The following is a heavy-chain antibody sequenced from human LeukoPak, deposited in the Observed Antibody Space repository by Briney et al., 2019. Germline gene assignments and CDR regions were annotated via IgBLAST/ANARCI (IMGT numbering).Heavy chain of an antibody. Sequence: GRSLRLSCAASGFTFSSYEMNWVRQAPGKWLEWVSYISISGSTIYYADSVKGRFTNSRDNAKNSLYLQMNSLRAEDTAVYYCAELGITMIGGVWGKGTTVTISS. V-gene: IGHV3-48*03. J-gene: IGHJ6*04. CDR3: AELGITMIGGV. CDR2: ISISGSTI. CDR1: GFTFSSYE. D-gene: IGHD3-10*02.